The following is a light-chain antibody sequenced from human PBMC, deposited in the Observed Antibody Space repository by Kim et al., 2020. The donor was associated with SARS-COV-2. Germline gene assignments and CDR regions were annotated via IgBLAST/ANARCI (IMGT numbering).Light chain of an antibody. CDR2: DAD. CDR3: QQHNDWPTWT. Sequence: SPGETATLSCRASHDIDLYLAWYQQKPGQPPRLLIYDADNRATGIPARFSGSGSGTDFSLTISSLEPEDFAVYYCQQHNDWPTWTFGQGTRVDIK. CDR1: HDIDLY. V-gene: IGKV3-11*01. J-gene: IGKJ1*01.